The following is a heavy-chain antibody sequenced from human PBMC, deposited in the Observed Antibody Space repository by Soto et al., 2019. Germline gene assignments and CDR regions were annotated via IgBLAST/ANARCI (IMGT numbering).Heavy chain of an antibody. CDR3: AKGMDRASLDF. CDR2: LTADSDDT. Sequence: EVQLLESGGTLVQPGGSLRLSCVASGFTFSTHTMNWVRQAPGKGLEWVSRLTADSDDTSYADSIKGRFTISRDNSKNPRHLQIYTLRGGATAIYYCAKGMDRASLDFWGKGALVTVSS. J-gene: IGHJ4*02. V-gene: IGHV3-23*01. D-gene: IGHD2-2*03. CDR1: GFTFSTHT.